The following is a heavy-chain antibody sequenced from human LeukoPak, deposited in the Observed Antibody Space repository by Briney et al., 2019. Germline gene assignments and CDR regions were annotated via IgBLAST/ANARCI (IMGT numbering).Heavy chain of an antibody. Sequence: SETLSLTCTVSGGSISSGSYYWSWIRQPAGKGLEWIGRIYTSGSTHYNPSLKSRVTISVDTSKNQFSLKLSSVTAADTAVYYCARDFWSGHLRWFDPWGQGTLVTVSS. CDR2: IYTSGST. CDR3: ARDFWSGHLRWFDP. D-gene: IGHD3-3*01. CDR1: GGSISSGSYY. V-gene: IGHV4-61*02. J-gene: IGHJ5*02.